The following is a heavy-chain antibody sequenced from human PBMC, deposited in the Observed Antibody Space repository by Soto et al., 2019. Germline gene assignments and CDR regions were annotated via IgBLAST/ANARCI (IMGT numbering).Heavy chain of an antibody. CDR1: GYTFTNYG. Sequence: QVQLVQSGAEVKKPGASVTVSCKASGYTFTNYGINWVRQAPGQGLEWMGWISAYSGHTNYAQKRQDRVTMTTDPSTSTAYMELRSLRSDDTAVYYCARRPHLADNVELDYWGQGTLVTVSS. CDR3: ARRPHLADNVELDY. D-gene: IGHD6-19*01. J-gene: IGHJ4*02. V-gene: IGHV1-18*01. CDR2: ISAYSGHT.